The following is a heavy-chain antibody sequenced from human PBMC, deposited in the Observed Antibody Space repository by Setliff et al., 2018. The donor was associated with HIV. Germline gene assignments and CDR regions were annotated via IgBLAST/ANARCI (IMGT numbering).Heavy chain of an antibody. CDR2: IYYSGST. J-gene: IGHJ6*03. V-gene: IGHV4-39*07. Sequence: SETLSLTCTVSGGSISSSSYYWGWIRQPPGKGLEWIGSIYYSGSTYYNPSLKSRVTISVDTSKNQFSLKLSSVTAADTAVYYCARDHGGTHRAYYYYYMDVWGKGTTVTVSS. D-gene: IGHD1-1*01. CDR1: GGSISSSSYY. CDR3: ARDHGGTHRAYYYYYMDV.